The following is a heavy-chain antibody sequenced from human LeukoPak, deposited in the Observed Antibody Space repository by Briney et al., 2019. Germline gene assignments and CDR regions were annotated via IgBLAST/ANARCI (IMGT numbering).Heavy chain of an antibody. J-gene: IGHJ5*02. V-gene: IGHV4-4*07. CDR1: GGSISSYY. Sequence: SETLSLTCTVSGGSISSYYWSWIRQPAGKGLEWIGRIYTSGSTNYKPSLKSRVTMSVDTSKNQFSLKLSSVTAADTAVYYCARDLLTIFGVDPFDPWGQGNLVTVSS. CDR2: IYTSGST. D-gene: IGHD3-3*01. CDR3: ARDLLTIFGVDPFDP.